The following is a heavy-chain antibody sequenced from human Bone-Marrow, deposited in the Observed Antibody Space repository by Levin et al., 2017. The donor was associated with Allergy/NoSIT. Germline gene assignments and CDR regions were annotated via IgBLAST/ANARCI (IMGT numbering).Heavy chain of an antibody. CDR3: ARDLVGTGGNMDV. Sequence: ASVKVSCKASGYNFINYYVHWVRQAPGQDLEWMGRINPDGGTTRYAQKFQGRVLMTTDTSTSTVYMELSSLRSGDTAVYYCARDLVGTGGNMDVWGQGTTVTVSS. D-gene: IGHD2-15*01. CDR2: INPDGGTT. J-gene: IGHJ6*02. V-gene: IGHV1-46*01. CDR1: GYNFINYY.